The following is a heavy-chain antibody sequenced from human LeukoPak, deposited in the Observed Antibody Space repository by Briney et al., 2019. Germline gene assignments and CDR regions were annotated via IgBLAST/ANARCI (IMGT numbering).Heavy chain of an antibody. Sequence: ASVKVSCKASGYTFTSYVISWVRQAPGQGLEWMGWISAYNGNTNYAQKLQGRVTMTTDTSTSTAYMELRSLRSDDTAVYYCARDFSDDYVWGSYRLGFDYWGQGTLVTVSS. CDR1: GYTFTSYV. CDR3: ARDFSDDYVWGSYRLGFDY. V-gene: IGHV1-18*01. J-gene: IGHJ4*02. CDR2: ISAYNGNT. D-gene: IGHD3-16*02.